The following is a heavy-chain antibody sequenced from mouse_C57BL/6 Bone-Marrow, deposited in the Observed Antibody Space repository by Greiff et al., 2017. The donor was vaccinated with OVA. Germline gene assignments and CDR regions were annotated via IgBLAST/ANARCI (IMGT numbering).Heavy chain of an antibody. J-gene: IGHJ1*03. CDR1: GYTFTSSG. CDR3: ASRIDSFHWYFDV. Sequence: VQLQQSGAELARPGASVKLSCKASGYTFTSSGISWVKQRTGQGLEWIGEIYPRSGNTYYNEKFKGKATLTADKSSSTAYMELRSLTSEDSAVYFCASRIDSFHWYFDVWGTGTTVTVSS. CDR2: IYPRSGNT. D-gene: IGHD2-12*01. V-gene: IGHV1-81*01.